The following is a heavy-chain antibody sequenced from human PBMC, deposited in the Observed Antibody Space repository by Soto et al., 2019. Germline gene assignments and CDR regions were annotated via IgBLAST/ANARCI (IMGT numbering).Heavy chain of an antibody. CDR1: GGSISSYY. V-gene: IGHV4-59*01. Sequence: SEILSLTCTVSGGSISSYYWSWIRQPPGKGLEWIGYIYYSGSTNYNPSLKSRVTISVDTSKNQFSLKLSSVTAADTAVYYCARGQYYYYDSSGYYPWYYYGMDVWGQGTTVTVSS. CDR2: IYYSGST. D-gene: IGHD3-22*01. CDR3: ARGQYYYYDSSGYYPWYYYGMDV. J-gene: IGHJ6*02.